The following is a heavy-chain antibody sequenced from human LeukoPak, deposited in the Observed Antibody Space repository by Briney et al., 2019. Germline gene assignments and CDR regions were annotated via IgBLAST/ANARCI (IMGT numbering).Heavy chain of an antibody. D-gene: IGHD6-13*01. CDR2: IYYSGST. CDR1: GVSISSYS. V-gene: IGHV4-59*01. CDR3: ARGQQQLRSGYYFDS. J-gene: IGHJ4*02. Sequence: SETLSLTCTVSGVSISSYSWSWIRQPPGKGLEWIGYIYYSGSTKYNPSLKRRVTISVDTSKNQFSLKLSSVAAADTAVYYCARGQQQLRSGYYFDSWGQGTLVTVSS.